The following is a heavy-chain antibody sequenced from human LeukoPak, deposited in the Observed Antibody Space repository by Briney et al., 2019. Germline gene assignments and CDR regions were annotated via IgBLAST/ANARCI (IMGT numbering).Heavy chain of an antibody. V-gene: IGHV3-13*04. CDR1: GFTVSNYD. D-gene: IGHD3-10*01. Sequence: GGSLRLSCAASGFTVSNYDLHWVRQGPGKGLEWVSGISTAGDPYYPGSVTGRFTISRENAKKSLYLQMNSLRDGDTAVYYCARGIRAGVWAFDIWGQGTMVTVAS. CDR3: ARGIRAGVWAFDI. CDR2: ISTAGDP. J-gene: IGHJ3*02.